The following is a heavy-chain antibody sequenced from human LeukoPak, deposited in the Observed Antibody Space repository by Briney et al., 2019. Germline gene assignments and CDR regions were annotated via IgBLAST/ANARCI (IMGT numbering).Heavy chain of an antibody. V-gene: IGHV3-7*05. Sequence: GGSLRLPCAASGFTFSNSWMNWVRQAPGKGLEWVANIKQDGSEKYYVDSVKGRFTISRDNAKNSLYLQMNSLRAEDTAVYYCARGRRQLERQMYWFDPWGQGTLVTVSS. D-gene: IGHD1-1*01. CDR2: IKQDGSEK. J-gene: IGHJ5*02. CDR1: GFTFSNSW. CDR3: ARGRRQLERQMYWFDP.